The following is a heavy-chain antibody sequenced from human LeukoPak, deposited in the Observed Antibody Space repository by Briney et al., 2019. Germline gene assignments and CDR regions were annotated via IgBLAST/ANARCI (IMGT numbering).Heavy chain of an antibody. CDR3: ARDLGYYDFWSGPDAFDI. V-gene: IGHV3-48*01. CDR1: GFTFSSYS. Sequence: PGGSLRLSCAASGFTFSSYSMNWVRQAPGKGLEWVSYISSSSSTIYYADSVKGRFTISRDNAKNSLYLQMNSLRAEDTAVYYCARDLGYYDFWSGPDAFDIWGQGTMVTVSS. D-gene: IGHD3-3*01. CDR2: ISSSSSTI. J-gene: IGHJ3*02.